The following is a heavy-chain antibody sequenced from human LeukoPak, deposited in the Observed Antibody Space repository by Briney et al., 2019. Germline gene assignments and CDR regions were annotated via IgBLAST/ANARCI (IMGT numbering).Heavy chain of an antibody. CDR3: ARHSSSSAEYYYYYMDV. D-gene: IGHD6-6*01. CDR1: GFTVSSNY. CDR2: IYSGGST. J-gene: IGHJ6*03. V-gene: IGHV3-53*01. Sequence: GGSLRLSCAASGFTVSSNYMSWVRQAPGKGLEWVSVIYSGGSTYYADSVKGRFTISRDNSKNTLYLQMNSLRAEDTAVYYCARHSSSSAEYYYYYMDVWGKGTAVTVSS.